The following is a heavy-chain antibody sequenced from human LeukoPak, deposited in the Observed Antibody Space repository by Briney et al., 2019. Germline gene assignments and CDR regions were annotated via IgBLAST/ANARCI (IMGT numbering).Heavy chain of an antibody. V-gene: IGHV4-30-4*08. J-gene: IGHJ3*02. Sequence: SQTLSLTCTVSGGSISSGDYYWSWIRQPPGKGLEWIGYIYYSGSTYYNPSLKSRVTISVDTSKNQFSLKLSSVTAADTAVYYCARDLVPAYAFDIWGQGTMVTVSS. CDR1: GGSISSGDYY. CDR2: IYYSGST. D-gene: IGHD2-2*01. CDR3: ARDLVPAYAFDI.